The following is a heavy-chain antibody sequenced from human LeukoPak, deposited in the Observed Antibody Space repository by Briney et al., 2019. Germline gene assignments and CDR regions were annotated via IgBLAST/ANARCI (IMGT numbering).Heavy chain of an antibody. CDR1: GFPFNMFA. Sequence: GGSLRLSCTGSGFPFNMFAMNWVRQAPGQGLERVSGLSRGGETTNYADSVKGRFTVSRDTSKNMVFLQMNDLRPEDTAVYYCAKEQRIRHCSEGVCMEGYYFDYWGQGSLVTVSS. CDR2: LSRGGETT. V-gene: IGHV3-23*01. CDR3: AKEQRIRHCSEGVCMEGYYFDY. D-gene: IGHD2-8*01. J-gene: IGHJ4*02.